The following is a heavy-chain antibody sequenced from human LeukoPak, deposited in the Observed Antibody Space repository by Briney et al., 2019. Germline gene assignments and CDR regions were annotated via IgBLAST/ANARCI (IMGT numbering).Heavy chain of an antibody. CDR1: GGSISSYY. CDR2: IYYSGST. V-gene: IGHV4-59*01. CDR3: ARENMGYYDFWSGYYSNWFDP. J-gene: IGHJ5*02. Sequence: SETLSLTCTVSGGSISSYYWSWIRQPPGKGLEWTGYIYYSGSTNYNPSLKSRVTISVDTSKNQFSLKLSSVTAADTAVYYCARENMGYYDFWSGYYSNWFDPWGQGTLVTVSS. D-gene: IGHD3-3*01.